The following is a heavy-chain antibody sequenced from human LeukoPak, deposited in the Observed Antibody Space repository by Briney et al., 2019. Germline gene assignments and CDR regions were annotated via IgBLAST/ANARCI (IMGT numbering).Heavy chain of an antibody. D-gene: IGHD2-21*01. V-gene: IGHV4-59*01. J-gene: IGHJ4*02. CDR3: AKNSGIFDY. CDR1: GGSISDYY. Sequence: PSETLSLTCTVSGGSISDYYWSWIRQPPGKGLEWIGYIYYSGSINYNPSLKSRITISVDTSKNQFSLKLSSVTAADTAVYYCAKNSGIFDYWGQGTLVTVSS. CDR2: IYYSGSI.